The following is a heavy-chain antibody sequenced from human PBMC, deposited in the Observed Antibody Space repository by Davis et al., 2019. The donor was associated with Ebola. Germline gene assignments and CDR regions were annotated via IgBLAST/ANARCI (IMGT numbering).Heavy chain of an antibody. D-gene: IGHD3-22*01. CDR2: INPDGGRT. Sequence: HTGGSLRLSCAASGFTFSSYWIHWVRHAPGKGLMWVSRINPDGGRTGYADSVKGRFTISRDNAKNTLYLQMNSLQVEDTAIYYCARDFDRVREWGQGTLVTVSS. CDR1: GFTFSSYW. V-gene: IGHV3-74*01. CDR3: ARDFDRVRE. J-gene: IGHJ4*02.